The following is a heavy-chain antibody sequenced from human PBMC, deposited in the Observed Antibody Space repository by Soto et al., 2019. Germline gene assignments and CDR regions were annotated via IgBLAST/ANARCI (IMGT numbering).Heavy chain of an antibody. D-gene: IGHD2-2*01. J-gene: IGHJ4*02. CDR3: AKDRHRGVVVVPAAYDY. V-gene: IGHV3-23*01. CDR1: GFTFSSYA. CDR2: ISGSGGST. Sequence: GGSLRLSCAASGFTFSSYAMSWVRQAPGKGLEWVSAISGSGGSTYYADSVKGRFTISRDNSKNTLYLQMNSLRAEDTAVYYCAKDRHRGVVVVPAAYDYWGQGTLVTVS.